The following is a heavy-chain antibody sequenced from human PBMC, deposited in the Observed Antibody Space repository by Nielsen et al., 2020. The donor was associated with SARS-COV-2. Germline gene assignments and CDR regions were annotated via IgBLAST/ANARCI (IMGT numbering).Heavy chain of an antibody. J-gene: IGHJ4*02. CDR1: GYTFSDYY. CDR2: IYSDGTT. D-gene: IGHD6-19*01. V-gene: IGHV3-53*01. Sequence: GESLKISCEGSGYTFSDYYMNWVRQAPGKGLEWVSIIYSDGTTYYADSVKGRFTVSRDNSKNTLYLQMNSLRPEDTAVYYCARGTSGWDYWGQGTLVTVFS. CDR3: ARGTSGWDY.